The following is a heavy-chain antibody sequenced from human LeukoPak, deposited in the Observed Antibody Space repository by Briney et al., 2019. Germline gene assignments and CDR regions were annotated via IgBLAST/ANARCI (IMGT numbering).Heavy chain of an antibody. V-gene: IGHV5-51*03. J-gene: IGHJ6*03. CDR2: IYPGDSDT. D-gene: IGHD5-18*01. CDR1: GYSFTSYW. Sequence: KPGESLKISCKGSGYSFTSYWIGWVRQMPGKGLEWMGIIYPGDSDTRYSPSFQGQVTISADKSISTAYLQWSSLKASDTAMYYCARLKYSYCYWYYYYMDVWGKGTTVTVSS. CDR3: ARLKYSYCYWYYYYMDV.